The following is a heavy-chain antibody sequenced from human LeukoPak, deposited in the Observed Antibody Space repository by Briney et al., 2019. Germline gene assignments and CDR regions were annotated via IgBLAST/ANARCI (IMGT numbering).Heavy chain of an antibody. CDR2: ISAYNGNT. J-gene: IGHJ4*02. CDR3: ARDFGFGELLYSDY. D-gene: IGHD3-10*01. CDR1: GYTFTSYG. V-gene: IGHV1-18*01. Sequence: ASVKVSCKASGYTFTSYGISWVRQAPGQGLEWMGWISAYNGNTNYAQKLQGRVTMATDTSTSTAYMELRSLRSDDTAVYYCARDFGFGELLYSDYWGQGTLVTVSS.